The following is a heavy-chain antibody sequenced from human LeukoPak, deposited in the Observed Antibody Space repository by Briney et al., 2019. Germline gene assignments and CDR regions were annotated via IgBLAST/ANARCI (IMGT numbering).Heavy chain of an antibody. D-gene: IGHD1-7*01. CDR3: ARDRDWNSGFDY. CDR2: ISSNGGST. V-gene: IGHV3-64*01. CDR1: GFTFSSYA. J-gene: IGHJ4*02. Sequence: GGSLRLSCAASGFTFSSYAMHWVRQAPGKGLEYVSAISSNGGSTYYANSVKGRFTISRDNARNSLYLQMNSLRAEDTAVYYCARDRDWNSGFDYWGQGTLVTVSS.